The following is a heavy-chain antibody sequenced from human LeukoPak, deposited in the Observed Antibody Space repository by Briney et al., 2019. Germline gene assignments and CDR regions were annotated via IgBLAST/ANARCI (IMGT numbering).Heavy chain of an antibody. CDR3: ARESLLRALDY. Sequence: PSETLSLTCTVSGGSINPYYWSWIRQPPGKGLEWIGYIYYSGSTNYNPSLKSRVTISVDTSKNQFSLKLSSVTAADTAVYYCARESLLRALDYWGQGTLVTVSS. CDR2: IYYSGST. D-gene: IGHD3-22*01. V-gene: IGHV4-59*01. J-gene: IGHJ4*02. CDR1: GGSINPYY.